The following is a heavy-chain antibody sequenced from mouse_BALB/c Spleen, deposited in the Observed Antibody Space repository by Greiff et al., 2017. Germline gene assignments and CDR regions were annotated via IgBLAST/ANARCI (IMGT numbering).Heavy chain of an antibody. CDR3: ARDYYGSSLYYAMDY. V-gene: IGHV1-15*01. J-gene: IGHJ4*01. Sequence: VKLQESGAELVRPGASVTLSCKASGYTFTDYEMHWVKQTPVHGLEWIGAIDPETGGTAYNQKFKGKATFTADTSSNTAYMQLSSLTSEDSAVYYCARDYYGSSLYYAMDYWGQGTSVTVSS. D-gene: IGHD1-1*01. CDR2: IDPETGGT. CDR1: GYTFTDYE.